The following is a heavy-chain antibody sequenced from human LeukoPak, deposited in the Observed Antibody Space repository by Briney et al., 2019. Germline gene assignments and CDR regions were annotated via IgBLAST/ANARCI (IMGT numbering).Heavy chain of an antibody. J-gene: IGHJ4*02. CDR3: ATQNWGSRAFDY. V-gene: IGHV3-66*01. Sequence: GGSLRLSCAVSGFTVSSSHMSWVRQAPGNGLEWVSVLYSGGNTFYEDSVKGRITISRDNSKKTLYLQMNSLRAEDTAVYYCATQNWGSRAFDYWGQGTLVTVSS. CDR1: GFTVSSSH. D-gene: IGHD7-27*01. CDR2: LYSGGNT.